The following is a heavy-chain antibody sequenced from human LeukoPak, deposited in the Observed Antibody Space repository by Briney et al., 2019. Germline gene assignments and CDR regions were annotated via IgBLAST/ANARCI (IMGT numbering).Heavy chain of an antibody. V-gene: IGHV4-59*01. Sequence: SETLSLTCTVSGGSISSYYWSWIRQPPGKGLEWIGYIYYSGSTSYNPSLKSRVTISVDTSKNQFSLKLSSVTAADTAVYYCARVIYDYAREAYYYYYMDVWGKGTTVTISS. CDR2: IYYSGST. CDR3: ARVIYDYAREAYYYYYMDV. J-gene: IGHJ6*03. CDR1: GGSISSYY. D-gene: IGHD3-16*01.